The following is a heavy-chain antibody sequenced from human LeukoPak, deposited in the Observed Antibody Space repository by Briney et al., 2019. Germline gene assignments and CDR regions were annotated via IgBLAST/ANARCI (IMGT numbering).Heavy chain of an antibody. Sequence: SETLSLTCAVYGGTFSDYYWSWIRQSPGKGLEWIGYIYYSGTTNYNPSLKSRVTISVDTSKNQFSLQLRSVTAADTAVYYCAREDPQTTVPEGMDVWGQGTTVTVSS. J-gene: IGHJ6*02. D-gene: IGHD4-17*01. V-gene: IGHV4-59*01. CDR3: AREDPQTTVPEGMDV. CDR2: IYYSGTT. CDR1: GGTFSDYY.